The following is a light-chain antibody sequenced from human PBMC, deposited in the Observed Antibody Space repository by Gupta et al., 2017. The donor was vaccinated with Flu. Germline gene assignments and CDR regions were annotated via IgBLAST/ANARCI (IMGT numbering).Light chain of an antibody. CDR1: SSDVGGYKY. V-gene: IGLV2-8*01. CDR2: EVS. Sequence: QSALTQPPPASGSPGQSVTISCTGSSSDVGGYKYVSWYQQHPGKAPKLMIYEVSQRPSGVPDRFSGSKSGNTASLTVAGLQAEDEADYYCSSYAGSNNVVFGGGTKVTVL. CDR3: SSYAGSNNVV. J-gene: IGLJ2*01.